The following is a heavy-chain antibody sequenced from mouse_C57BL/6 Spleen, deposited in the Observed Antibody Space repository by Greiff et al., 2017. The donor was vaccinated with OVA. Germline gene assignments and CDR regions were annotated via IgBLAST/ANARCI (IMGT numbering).Heavy chain of an antibody. CDR3: ARSGDGSSAYYAMDY. CDR2: IYPGDGDT. Sequence: QVQLQQSGAELVKPGASVKISCKASGYAFSSYWMNWVKQRPGKGLEWIGQIYPGDGDTNYNGKFKGKATLTADKSSSTAYMQLSSLTSEDSAVYFCARSGDGSSAYYAMDYWGQGTSVTVSS. CDR1: GYAFSSYW. J-gene: IGHJ4*01. D-gene: IGHD1-1*01. V-gene: IGHV1-80*01.